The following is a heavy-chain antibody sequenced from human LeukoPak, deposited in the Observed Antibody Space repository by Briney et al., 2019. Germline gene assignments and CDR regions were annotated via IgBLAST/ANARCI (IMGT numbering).Heavy chain of an antibody. J-gene: IGHJ1*01. CDR2: IYYSGST. CDR1: GGSISSYY. D-gene: IGHD3-22*01. CDR3: ARLRRYYDSSGYYPGYFQH. Sequence: SETLSLTCTVSGGSISSYYWSWIRQPPGKGLEWIGYIYYSGSTNYNPSLKSRVTISVDTSKNQFSLKLSSVTAADTAVYYCARLRRYYDSSGYYPGYFQHWGQGTLVTVSS. V-gene: IGHV4-59*08.